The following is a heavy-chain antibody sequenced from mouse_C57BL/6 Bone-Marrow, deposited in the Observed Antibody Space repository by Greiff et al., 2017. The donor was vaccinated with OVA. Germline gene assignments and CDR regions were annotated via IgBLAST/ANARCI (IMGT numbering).Heavy chain of an antibody. D-gene: IGHD2-4*01. Sequence: VQLQQSGAELVKPGASVKMSCKASGYTFTSYWITWVKQRPGQGLEWIGDIYPGSGSTNYYEKFKSKATLTVDTSSSTAYMQLSSLTSEDSAVYYCARGGNDYDVYYAMDYWGQGTSVTVSS. CDR1: GYTFTSYW. V-gene: IGHV1-55*01. CDR3: ARGGNDYDVYYAMDY. J-gene: IGHJ4*01. CDR2: IYPGSGST.